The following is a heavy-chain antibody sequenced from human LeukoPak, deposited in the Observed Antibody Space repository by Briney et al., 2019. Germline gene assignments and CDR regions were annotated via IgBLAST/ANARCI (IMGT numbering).Heavy chain of an antibody. D-gene: IGHD3-10*01. Sequence: PGGSLRLSCAASGFSFSDAWMSWVRQIPGKGLEWVGRIETKTDGGTTDYAAPVKGRFTISRDDSTNTLFLQMNSLKSEDTAVYYCATYGSGRKFDYWGQGILVTVSS. CDR2: IETKTDGGTT. J-gene: IGHJ4*02. CDR3: ATYGSGRKFDY. CDR1: GFSFSDAW. V-gene: IGHV3-15*04.